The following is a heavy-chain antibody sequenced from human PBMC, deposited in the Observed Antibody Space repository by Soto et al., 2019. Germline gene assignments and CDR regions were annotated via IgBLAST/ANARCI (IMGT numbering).Heavy chain of an antibody. CDR2: IWDNGSNE. J-gene: IGHJ4*02. CDR3: ARDRGSSPFDY. Sequence: QVQLVESGGGVVQPGRSLRLSCEASGFTFSSYGMHWVRQAPGKGLEWVAVIWDNGSNENYVDSVKGRFTISRDNSKNTLYLQMNSLRAEDTAVYYCARDRGSSPFDYWGQGTLVTVSS. CDR1: GFTFSSYG. V-gene: IGHV3-33*01. D-gene: IGHD6-6*01.